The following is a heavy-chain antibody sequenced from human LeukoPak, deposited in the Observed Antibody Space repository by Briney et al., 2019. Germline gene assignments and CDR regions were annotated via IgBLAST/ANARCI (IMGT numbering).Heavy chain of an antibody. J-gene: IGHJ5*02. CDR1: GGSISSYY. V-gene: IGHV4-4*09. CDR3: ARVGGAAAGTSLNWFDP. CDR2: IYTSGST. D-gene: IGHD6-13*01. Sequence: SETLSFTCTVSGGSISSYYWSWIRQPPGKGLEWIGYIYTSGSTNYNPSLKSRVTISVDTSKNQFSLKLSSVTAADTAVYYCARVGGAAAGTSLNWFDPWGQGTLVTVSS.